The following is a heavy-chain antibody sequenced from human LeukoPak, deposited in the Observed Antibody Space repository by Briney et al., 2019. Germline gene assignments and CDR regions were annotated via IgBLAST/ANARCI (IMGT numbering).Heavy chain of an antibody. V-gene: IGHV4-34*01. D-gene: IGHD3-3*01. CDR1: GGSFSGCY. CDR2: INHSGST. J-gene: IGHJ5*02. Sequence: SETLFLTCAVYGGSFSGCYWSWIRQPPGKELEWIGEINHSGSTNYNPSLKSRVTISVDTSKNQFSLKLSSVTAADTAVYYCARGGIGMVDFWSGYYHDKYNWFDPWGQGTLDTVSS. CDR3: ARGGIGMVDFWSGYYHDKYNWFDP.